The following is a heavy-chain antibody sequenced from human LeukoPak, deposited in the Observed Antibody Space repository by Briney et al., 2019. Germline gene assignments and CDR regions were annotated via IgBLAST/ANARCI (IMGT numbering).Heavy chain of an antibody. CDR3: ASLDVVNYYFDY. CDR1: GGSISGYY. V-gene: IGHV4-59*08. CDR2: IYYSGGT. D-gene: IGHD2-15*01. Sequence: KPSETLSLTCTVSGGSISGYYWTWIRQPPGKGLEWIAYIYYSGGTNYNPSLKSRVTISVDTSKNQFSLKLTSLTAGDTAVYYCASLDVVNYYFDYWGQGTQVTVSS. J-gene: IGHJ4*02.